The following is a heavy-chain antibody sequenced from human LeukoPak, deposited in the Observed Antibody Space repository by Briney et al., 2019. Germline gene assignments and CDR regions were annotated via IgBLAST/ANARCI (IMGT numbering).Heavy chain of an antibody. CDR3: AREFSYGSNYFDP. Sequence: SETLSLTCTVSGGSISSYYWSWIRQPAGTGLEWIGRIYTSGSTNHNPSLNNQVTMSIDTSKNQFSLKLSSVAAADTAVYYCAREFSYGSNYFDPWGQGTLVTVSS. D-gene: IGHD5-18*01. CDR1: GGSISSYY. J-gene: IGHJ5*02. V-gene: IGHV4-4*07. CDR2: IYTSGST.